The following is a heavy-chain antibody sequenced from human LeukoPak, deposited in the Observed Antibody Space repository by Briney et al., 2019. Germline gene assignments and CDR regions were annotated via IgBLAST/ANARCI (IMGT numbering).Heavy chain of an antibody. CDR1: GGTFSSYA. J-gene: IGHJ4*02. D-gene: IGHD4-17*01. Sequence: SVKVSCRASGGTFSSYAISWVRQAPGQGLEWMGGIIPIFGTANYAQKFQGRVTITADESTSTAYMELSSLRSEDTAVYYCARDGTGTTVTTAGSLDYWGQGTLVTVSS. CDR3: ARDGTGTTVTTAGSLDY. CDR2: IIPIFGTA. V-gene: IGHV1-69*13.